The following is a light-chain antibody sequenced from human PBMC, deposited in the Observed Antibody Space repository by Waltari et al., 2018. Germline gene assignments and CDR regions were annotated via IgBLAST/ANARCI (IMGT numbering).Light chain of an antibody. Sequence: AIRITQSPSSLSASTGDKVTITCRASQDLVSYLAWYQQKPGKAPKLLIYAASTLQSGVPSRFSGSGSGTDFTLSISCLQSEDFATYYCQQYYSYPPYTFGQGTKVEIK. V-gene: IGKV1-8*01. J-gene: IGKJ2*01. CDR1: QDLVSY. CDR3: QQYYSYPPYT. CDR2: AAS.